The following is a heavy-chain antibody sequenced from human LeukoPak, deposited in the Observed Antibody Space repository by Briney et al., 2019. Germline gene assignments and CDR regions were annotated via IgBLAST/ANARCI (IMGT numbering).Heavy chain of an antibody. V-gene: IGHV4-31*03. CDR2: IYYSGST. CDR1: GGSISSGGYY. J-gene: IGHJ4*02. CDR3: ARQTGSAPPHFDY. D-gene: IGHD7-27*01. Sequence: SETLSLTCTVSGGSISSGGYYWSWIRQHPGKGLEWIGYIYYSGSTYYTPSLKSRVTISVDTSKNQFSLKLSSVTAADTAVYYCARQTGSAPPHFDYWGQGTLVTVSS.